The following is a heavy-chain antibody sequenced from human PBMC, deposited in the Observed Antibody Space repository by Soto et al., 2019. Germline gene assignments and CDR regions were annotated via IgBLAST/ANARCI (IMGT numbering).Heavy chain of an antibody. CDR3: AGWGGQDNTY. V-gene: IGHV3-7*03. CDR2: IRPDGNVA. CDR1: GFTFTDFY. Sequence: EAQLVQSGGGLVQPGGSLRLSCVGSGFTFTDFYMNWVRQAPGKGLEWVANIRPDGNVANYVESVKGRFTTSRDNAKNALFLQMNSLRSDDTAVYYCAGWGGQDNTYWGQGILVTVSS. D-gene: IGHD6-19*01. J-gene: IGHJ4*02.